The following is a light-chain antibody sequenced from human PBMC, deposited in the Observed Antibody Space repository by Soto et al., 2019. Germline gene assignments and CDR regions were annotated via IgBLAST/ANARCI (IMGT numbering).Light chain of an antibody. Sequence: EIVLTQSPATLSSFPGDRVTLSCRASQYINTRLAWYQQKSGQAPRLLLYGSSSRATGVADRFSGSGSGTEFTLTISSLQSEDFAVYYCQQYNNWPFDPWTFGQGTKVDNK. J-gene: IGKJ1*01. CDR2: GSS. CDR3: QQYNNWPFDPWT. CDR1: QYINTR. V-gene: IGKV3D-15*01.